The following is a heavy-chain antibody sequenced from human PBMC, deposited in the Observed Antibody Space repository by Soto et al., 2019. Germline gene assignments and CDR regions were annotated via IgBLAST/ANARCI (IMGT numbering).Heavy chain of an antibody. CDR3: AREYFLVGGYWSGYYHPPTETLAYDY. D-gene: IGHD3-3*01. J-gene: IGHJ4*02. V-gene: IGHV3-23*01. CDR1: GFTFSSYA. Sequence: PGGSLRLSCAASGFTFSSYAMSWVRQAPGKGLEWVSAISGSGGSTYYADSVKGRFTISRDNSKNTLYLQMNSLRAEDTAVYYCAREYFLVGGYWSGYYHPPTETLAYDYWGQGTLVTVSS. CDR2: ISGSGGST.